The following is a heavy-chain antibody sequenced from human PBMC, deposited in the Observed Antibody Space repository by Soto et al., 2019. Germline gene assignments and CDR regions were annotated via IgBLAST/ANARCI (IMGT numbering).Heavy chain of an antibody. D-gene: IGHD6-25*01. J-gene: IGHJ4*02. CDR3: AKERSDHRIAAAAIDY. CDR1: GFTFSIYA. V-gene: IGHV3-23*01. Sequence: PGGSVRLSCAASGFTFSIYAMSWVRQAPGKGLEWVSSISGSGDSAYYADTVKGRFTISRDNSKNTLYLQINSLRAEDTAVYYCAKERSDHRIAAAAIDYWGQGAQVTVSS. CDR2: ISGSGDSA.